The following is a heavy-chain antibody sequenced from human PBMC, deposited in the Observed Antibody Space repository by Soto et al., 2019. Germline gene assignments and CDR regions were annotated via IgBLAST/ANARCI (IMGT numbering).Heavy chain of an antibody. CDR3: ARVPYYYDTSGYYS. J-gene: IGHJ4*02. V-gene: IGHV1-18*04. D-gene: IGHD3-22*01. Sequence: ASVKVSCKASGYTFSSYGISWVRQAPGQGLEWMGWVSAYNGNPNYAQKPQGRITLTTDTPTSTAYMELRSLRSDDTAVYYCARVPYYYDTSGYYSWGQGTLVTVS. CDR2: VSAYNGNP. CDR1: GYTFSSYG.